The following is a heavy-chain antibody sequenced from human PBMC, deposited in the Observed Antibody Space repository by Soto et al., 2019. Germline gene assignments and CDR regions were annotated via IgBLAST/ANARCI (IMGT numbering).Heavy chain of an antibody. J-gene: IGHJ4*02. V-gene: IGHV1-2*02. CDR3: ARASRFQIPPFDY. CDR2: INPNSGGT. Sequence: ASVKVSCKASGYTFTGYYMHWVRQAPGQGLEWMGWINPNSGGTNYAQKFQGRVTMTRDTSISTAYMELSRLRPDDTAVYYCARASRFQIPPFDYWGQGTLVTVSS. D-gene: IGHD3-3*01. CDR1: GYTFTGYY.